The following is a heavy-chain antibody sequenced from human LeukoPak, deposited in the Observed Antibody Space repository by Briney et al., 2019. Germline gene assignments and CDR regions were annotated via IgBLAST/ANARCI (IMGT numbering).Heavy chain of an antibody. CDR1: GFPFSSFP. D-gene: IGHD1-7*01. J-gene: IGHJ3*02. CDR3: GRHIYPWKYADGFDI. Sequence: GGSLRLSCAPSGFPFSSFPMSGFPQPPGKGLDWVSTLSGISGNTYYADSVKGRFTFSRDNSKNTMYLQVNSLRAEDTAVYYCGRHIYPWKYADGFDIWVQGTMVTVSS. CDR2: LSGISGNT. V-gene: IGHV3-23*01.